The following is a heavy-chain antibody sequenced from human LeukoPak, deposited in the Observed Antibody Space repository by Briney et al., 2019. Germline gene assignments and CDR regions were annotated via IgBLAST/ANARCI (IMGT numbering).Heavy chain of an antibody. CDR3: ARRSGSIWFGELLN. D-gene: IGHD3-10*01. CDR1: GDDLVTYW. Sequence: GESLKISCKGSGDDLVTYWIAWVRQMPGKGLEWMGIIYPGDSDTRYSPSFQGQVTISADKSISTAYLQWSSLKASDTAMYYCARRSGSIWFGELLNWGQGTLVTVSS. J-gene: IGHJ4*02. CDR2: IYPGDSDT. V-gene: IGHV5-51*01.